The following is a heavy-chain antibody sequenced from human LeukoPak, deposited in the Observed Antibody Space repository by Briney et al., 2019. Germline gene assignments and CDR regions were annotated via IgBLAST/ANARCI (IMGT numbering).Heavy chain of an antibody. CDR3: ATDYSGSYYH. Sequence: ASVKVSCKASGYTFTSYGISWVRQAPGQGLEWMGWISAYNGNTNYAQKLQGRVTMTEDTSTDTAYMELSSLRSEDTAVYYCATDYSGSYYHWGQGTLVTVSS. CDR2: ISAYNGNT. V-gene: IGHV1-18*01. CDR1: GYTFTSYG. D-gene: IGHD1-26*01. J-gene: IGHJ4*02.